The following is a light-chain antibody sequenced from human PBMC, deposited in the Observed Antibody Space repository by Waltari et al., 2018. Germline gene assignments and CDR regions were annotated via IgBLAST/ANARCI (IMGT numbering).Light chain of an antibody. CDR2: DVS. Sequence: QSALTQPASVSGSPGQSVTIFCAGTSNDVGGYNSVSWYQEPPGQAPSGIIYDVSDRPSGVSDRFSGSKSGNTASPTISGLQAEDEADYYCSSQSSNDVVLFGGGTKLTVL. V-gene: IGLV2-14*01. J-gene: IGLJ2*01. CDR1: SNDVGGYNS. CDR3: SSQSSNDVVL.